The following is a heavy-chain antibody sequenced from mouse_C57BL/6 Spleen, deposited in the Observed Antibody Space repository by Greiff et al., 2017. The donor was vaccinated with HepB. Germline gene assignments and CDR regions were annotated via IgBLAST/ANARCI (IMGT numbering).Heavy chain of an antibody. Sequence: VQLQQSGPELVKPGASVKISCKASGYAFSSSWMNWVKQRPGKGLEWIGRIYPGDGDTNYNGKFKGKATLTADKSSSTAYMQLSSLTSEDSAVYFCARWGNDYDKGDYWGQGTTLTVSS. J-gene: IGHJ2*01. CDR2: IYPGDGDT. D-gene: IGHD2-4*01. CDR3: ARWGNDYDKGDY. CDR1: GYAFSSSW. V-gene: IGHV1-82*01.